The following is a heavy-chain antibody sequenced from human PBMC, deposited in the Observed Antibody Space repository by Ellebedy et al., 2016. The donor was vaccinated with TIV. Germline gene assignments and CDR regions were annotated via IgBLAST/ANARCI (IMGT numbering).Heavy chain of an antibody. J-gene: IGHJ4*02. V-gene: IGHV1-8*01. Sequence: ASVKVSCXTSGYTFTSQDINWVRQTTGQGLEWMGWMNPSIGNTGYAQRFQGRVTITRDTSATTDYMELSSLTSEDTAVYYCARSPTVTTFDYWGQGTLVTVSS. CDR3: ARSPTVTTFDY. D-gene: IGHD4-17*01. CDR2: MNPSIGNT. CDR1: GYTFTSQD.